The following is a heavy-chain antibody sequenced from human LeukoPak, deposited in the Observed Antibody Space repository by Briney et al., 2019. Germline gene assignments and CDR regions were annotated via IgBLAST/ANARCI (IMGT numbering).Heavy chain of an antibody. CDR2: ISGSGGST. J-gene: IGHJ4*02. V-gene: IGHV3-23*01. Sequence: GGSLRLSCAASGFIFSSYAMSWVRQAPGKGLEWVSTISGSGGSTYYADSVKGRFTVSRDNAKNTLFLQMNSLRVEDTAVCYCARGTAATAGIDYWGQGTLVTVSS. CDR1: GFIFSSYA. CDR3: ARGTAATAGIDY. D-gene: IGHD6-13*01.